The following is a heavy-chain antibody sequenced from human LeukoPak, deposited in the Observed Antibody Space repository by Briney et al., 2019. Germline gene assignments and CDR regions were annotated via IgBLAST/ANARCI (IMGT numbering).Heavy chain of an antibody. D-gene: IGHD2/OR15-2a*01. CDR1: GGSISSSSDY. V-gene: IGHV4-39*01. CDR3: ARSSILLREGFDF. J-gene: IGHJ4*02. CDR2: DYHGGSS. Sequence: SETLSLTCAVSGGSISSSSDYWGWIRQPPGKGLEWIGSDYHGGSSYYSPSLKSRVTVFLDTSKNQFSLKLTSVTAADTAVYYCARSSILLREGFDFWGQGTLVTVSS.